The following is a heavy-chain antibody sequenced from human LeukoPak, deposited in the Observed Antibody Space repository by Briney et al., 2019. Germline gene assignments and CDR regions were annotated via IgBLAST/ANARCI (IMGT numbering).Heavy chain of an antibody. J-gene: IGHJ4*02. V-gene: IGHV3-23*01. CDR2: ISDSGDRT. D-gene: IGHD2-2*01. CDR1: GFTFTIYA. Sequence: PGGPLRLSCAASGFTFTIYAMSWVRQSPGKGLEWVSSISDSGDRTYYADSVKGRFTISRDNSRNTLYLQVNSLRAEDTAVYYCAKSGSVPPDYWGQGTLVTVSS. CDR3: AKSGSVPPDY.